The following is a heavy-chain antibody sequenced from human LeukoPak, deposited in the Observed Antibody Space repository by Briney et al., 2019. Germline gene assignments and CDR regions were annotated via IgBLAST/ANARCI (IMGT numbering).Heavy chain of an antibody. Sequence: GGSLRLSCAASGFTFSSYSMNWVRQAPGKGLEWVSSISSSSSYIYYADSVKGRFTISRDNAKNSLYLQMNSLRAEDTAVYYCARVGDGYNDAFDIWGQGTMVTVSS. CDR1: GFTFSSYS. D-gene: IGHD5-24*01. CDR2: ISSSSSYI. CDR3: ARVGDGYNDAFDI. V-gene: IGHV3-21*01. J-gene: IGHJ3*02.